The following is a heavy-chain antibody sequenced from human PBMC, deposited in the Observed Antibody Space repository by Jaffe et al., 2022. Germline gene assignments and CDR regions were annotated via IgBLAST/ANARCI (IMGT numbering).Heavy chain of an antibody. J-gene: IGHJ5*02. Sequence: EVQLLESGGGLVQPGGSLRLSCAASGFTFSSYAMSWVRQAPGKGLEWVSAISGSGGSTYYADSVKGRFTISRDNSKNTLYLQMNSLRAEDTAVYYCAKAGPREYCTGGVCYSWGQGTLVTVSS. CDR2: ISGSGGST. D-gene: IGHD2-8*02. CDR1: GFTFSSYA. CDR3: AKAGPREYCTGGVCYS. V-gene: IGHV3-23*01.